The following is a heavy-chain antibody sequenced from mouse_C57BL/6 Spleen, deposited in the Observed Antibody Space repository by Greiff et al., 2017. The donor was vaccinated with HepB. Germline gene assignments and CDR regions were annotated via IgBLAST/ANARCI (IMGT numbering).Heavy chain of an antibody. D-gene: IGHD1-1*01. J-gene: IGHJ1*03. CDR2: IRSKSSNYAT. V-gene: IGHV10-3*01. CDR1: GFTFNTYA. CDR3: VRERGHYYGSSYWYFDV. Sequence: EVKLVESGGGLVQPKGSLKLSCAASGFTFNTYAMHWVRQAPGKGLEWVARIRSKSSNYATYYADSVKDRFTISRDDSQSMLYLQMNNLKTEDTAMYYCVRERGHYYGSSYWYFDVWGTGTTVTVSS.